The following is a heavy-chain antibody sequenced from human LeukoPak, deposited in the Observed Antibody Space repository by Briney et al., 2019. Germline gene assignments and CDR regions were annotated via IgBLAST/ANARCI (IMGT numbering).Heavy chain of an antibody. V-gene: IGHV3-23*01. CDR1: EFTFSTHG. Sequence: GGSLRLSCAASEFTFSTHGMHWVRQAPGKGLEWVSAISGSGGSTYYADSVKGRFTISRDNSKNTLYLQMNSLRAEDTAVYYCAKSDIVLMVYANTFDYWGQGTLVTVSS. CDR3: AKSDIVLMVYANTFDY. J-gene: IGHJ4*02. CDR2: ISGSGGST. D-gene: IGHD2-8*01.